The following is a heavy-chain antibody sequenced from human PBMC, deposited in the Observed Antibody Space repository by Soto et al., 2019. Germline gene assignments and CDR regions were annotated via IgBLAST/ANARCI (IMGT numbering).Heavy chain of an antibody. J-gene: IGHJ4*02. CDR3: AKDRAYYYDSSGYYDIDY. Sequence: GGSLRLSCAASGFTFSSYAMSWVRQAPGKGLEWVSAISGSGGSTYYADSVKGRFTISRDNSKNTLYLQMNSLRAEDTAVYYCAKDRAYYYDSSGYYDIDYWGQGTLVTVSS. CDR1: GFTFSSYA. CDR2: ISGSGGST. V-gene: IGHV3-23*01. D-gene: IGHD3-22*01.